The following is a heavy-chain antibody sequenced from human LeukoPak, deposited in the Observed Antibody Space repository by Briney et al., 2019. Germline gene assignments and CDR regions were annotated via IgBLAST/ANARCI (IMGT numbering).Heavy chain of an antibody. J-gene: IGHJ2*01. Sequence: ASVKVSCKASGYTFTSYYMHWVRQAPGQGLEWMGWMNPNSGNTGYAQKFQGRVTMTRNTSISTAYMELSSLRSEDTAVYYCAIIDYGDSRGWYFDLWGRGTLVTVSS. D-gene: IGHD4-17*01. CDR3: AIIDYGDSRGWYFDL. CDR2: MNPNSGNT. V-gene: IGHV1-8*02. CDR1: GYTFTSYY.